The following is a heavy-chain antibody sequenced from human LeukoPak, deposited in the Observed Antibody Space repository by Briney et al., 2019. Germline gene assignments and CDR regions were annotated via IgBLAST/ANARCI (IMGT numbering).Heavy chain of an antibody. CDR2: IKPDGSEK. CDR3: ARDKYGAYFDS. Sequence: GGSLRLSCAASGFTFSSYWVDWVRQAPGKGLEWVANIKPDGSEKYYVDSVKGRFTISRDNAKNSLYLQMNSLRVEDTAVYYCARDKYGAYFDSWGQGTLVTVSS. V-gene: IGHV3-7*04. J-gene: IGHJ4*02. D-gene: IGHD4-17*01. CDR1: GFTFSSYW.